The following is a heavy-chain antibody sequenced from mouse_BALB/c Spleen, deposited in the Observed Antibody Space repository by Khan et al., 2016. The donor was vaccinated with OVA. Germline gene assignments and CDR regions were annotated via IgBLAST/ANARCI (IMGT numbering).Heavy chain of an antibody. Sequence: QVQLQQSGTDLMKPGASVNISCKATGYTFSSYWIEWVKQRPGHGLEWIGEILPGSVNTNYNEKFKGKATFTADTSSNTAYMQLSSLTSEDSAVYYCGRYGNHWYFDVWGAGTTVTVSS. CDR1: GYTFSSYW. CDR3: GRYGNHWYFDV. CDR2: ILPGSVNT. J-gene: IGHJ1*01. V-gene: IGHV1-9*01. D-gene: IGHD2-1*01.